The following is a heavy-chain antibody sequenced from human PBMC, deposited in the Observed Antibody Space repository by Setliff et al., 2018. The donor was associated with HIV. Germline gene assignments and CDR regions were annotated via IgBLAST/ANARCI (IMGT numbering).Heavy chain of an antibody. V-gene: IGHV3-23*01. CDR3: ATHRVGQRPWLSDF. J-gene: IGHJ4*02. CDR1: GFTFSSYA. D-gene: IGHD5-12*01. Sequence: LRLSCAASGFTFSSYAMSWVRQAPGKGLEWISAFRSSGDIKYYADSVRGRFTISRDNAKNALYLQMNSLRAEDTAVYYCATHRVGQRPWLSDFWGQGTLVTVSS. CDR2: FRSSGDIK.